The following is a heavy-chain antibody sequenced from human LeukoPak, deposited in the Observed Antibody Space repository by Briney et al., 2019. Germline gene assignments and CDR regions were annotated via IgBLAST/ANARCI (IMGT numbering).Heavy chain of an antibody. J-gene: IGHJ6*02. Sequence: SETLSLTCAVYGGSFSGYYWSWIRQPPGKGLEWIGEINHSGSTNYNPSLKSRVTISVDTSKNQFSLKLSSVTAADTAVYYCARATNSSWPPYYCYGMDVWGQGTTVTVSS. D-gene: IGHD6-13*01. CDR3: ARATNSSWPPYYCYGMDV. CDR1: GGSFSGYY. CDR2: INHSGST. V-gene: IGHV4-34*01.